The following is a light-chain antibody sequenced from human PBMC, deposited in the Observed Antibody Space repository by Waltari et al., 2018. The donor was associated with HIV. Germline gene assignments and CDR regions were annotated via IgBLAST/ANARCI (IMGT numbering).Light chain of an antibody. CDR1: QSVGSN. J-gene: IGKJ1*01. CDR2: GAS. Sequence: EIVLTQSPAPLSVSPGERATLSSRASQSVGSNFAWYQQKPGQAPRLLLYGASTRATGIPARFSGSGSGTEFTLTISSLQSEDFAVYYCQQYNKWPPWTFGQGTKVEIK. CDR3: QQYNKWPPWT. V-gene: IGKV3-15*01.